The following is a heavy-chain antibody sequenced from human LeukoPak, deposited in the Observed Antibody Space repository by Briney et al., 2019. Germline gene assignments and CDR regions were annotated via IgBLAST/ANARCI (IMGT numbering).Heavy chain of an antibody. CDR2: IYHSGST. D-gene: IGHD1-1*01. V-gene: IGHV4-4*02. CDR1: GGSITSSSW. Sequence: SGTLSLTCAVSGGSITSSSWWSWVRQPPGKGLEWIGEIYHSGSTNYNPSLKSRVTISVDTSKNQFSLKLSSVTAADTAVYYCARDTTFDAFDIWGQGTMVTVSS. J-gene: IGHJ3*02. CDR3: ARDTTFDAFDI.